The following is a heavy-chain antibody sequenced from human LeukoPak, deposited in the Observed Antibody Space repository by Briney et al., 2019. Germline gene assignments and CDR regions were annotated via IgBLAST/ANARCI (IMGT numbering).Heavy chain of an antibody. D-gene: IGHD2-2*01. CDR3: ARTPEGYCSSTSCQPTDYYYYYGMDV. CDR1: GYTLTELS. J-gene: IGHJ6*02. Sequence: ASVKVSCKVSGYTLTELSMHWVRQAPGKGLEWMGGFDPEDGETIYAQKFQGRVTMTEDTSTDTAYMELSSLRSEDTAVYYCARTPEGYCSSTSCQPTDYYYYYGMDVWGQGTTVTVSS. V-gene: IGHV1-24*01. CDR2: FDPEDGET.